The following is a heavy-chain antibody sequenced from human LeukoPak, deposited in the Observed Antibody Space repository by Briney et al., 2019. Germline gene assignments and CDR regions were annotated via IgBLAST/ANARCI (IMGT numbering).Heavy chain of an antibody. CDR1: AGSISPYY. CDR2: INYSGTT. D-gene: IGHD6-13*01. V-gene: IGHV4-59*01. J-gene: IGHJ4*02. CDR3: AREYSSFEY. Sequence: SETLSLTCTVSAGSISPYYWHWIRQPPGKGLEWIGYINYSGTTDYNPSLKSRVTISVDTSKKQLFLRLRSMTAADTAVYYCAREYSSFEYWGQGTLVTVSS.